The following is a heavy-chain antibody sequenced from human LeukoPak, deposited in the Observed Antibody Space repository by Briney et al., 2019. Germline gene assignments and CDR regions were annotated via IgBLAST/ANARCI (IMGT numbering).Heavy chain of an antibody. V-gene: IGHV5-51*01. CDR3: ARHFDGTGFDS. D-gene: IGHD6-13*01. J-gene: IGHJ4*02. Sequence: GASLKISCKSSGYTFTSYWIGWVRQMPGKGLDWIGIIYPGDSDTRCSPSFQGQVTISADKSISTAYLQWSSLKASDTAMYYCARHFDGTGFDSWGQGTLVTVSS. CDR1: GYTFTSYW. CDR2: IYPGDSDT.